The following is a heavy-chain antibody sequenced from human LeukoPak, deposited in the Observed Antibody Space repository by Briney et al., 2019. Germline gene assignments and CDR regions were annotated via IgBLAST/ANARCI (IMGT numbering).Heavy chain of an antibody. V-gene: IGHV4-34*01. CDR1: GGSFSGYY. J-gene: IGHJ5*02. CDR3: ARTVGITMVRGVIWWFDP. D-gene: IGHD3-10*01. CDR2: INHSGST. Sequence: SETLSLTCAVYGGSFSGYYWSWIRQPPGKGLEWIGEINHSGSTNYNPSLKSRVTISVDTSKNQFSLKLSSVTAADTAVYYCARTVGITMVRGVIWWFDPWGQGTLVTVSS.